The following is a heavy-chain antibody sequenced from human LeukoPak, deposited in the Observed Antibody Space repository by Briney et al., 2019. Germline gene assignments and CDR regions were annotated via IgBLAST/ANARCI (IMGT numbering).Heavy chain of an antibody. CDR3: ARGFGYFDY. CDR2: IWYDGSNK. Sequence: GRSLRLSCAASGFTFSSYGMHWVRKAPGKGLEWVAVIWYDGSNKYYADSVKGRFTISRDNSKNTLYLQMNSLRAEDTAVYYCARGFGYFDYWGQGTLVTVSS. CDR1: GFTFSSYG. D-gene: IGHD3-10*01. V-gene: IGHV3-33*01. J-gene: IGHJ4*02.